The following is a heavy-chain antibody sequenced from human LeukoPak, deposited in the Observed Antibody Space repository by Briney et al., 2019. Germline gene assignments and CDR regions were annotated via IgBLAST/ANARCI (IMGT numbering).Heavy chain of an antibody. V-gene: IGHV3-30*18. J-gene: IGHJ4*02. CDR3: AKEMDPYGSGSYYPYFAFDY. CDR2: ISYEGSNK. Sequence: PGRSLRLSCAASGFTFSSYGMHWVRQAPGKGLEWVGFISYEGSNKYYADSVKGRFTIYRQNSKNTLYLQMNSLRAEDTAVYYCAKEMDPYGSGSYYPYFAFDYWGQGTLVTVSS. D-gene: IGHD3-10*01. CDR1: GFTFSSYG.